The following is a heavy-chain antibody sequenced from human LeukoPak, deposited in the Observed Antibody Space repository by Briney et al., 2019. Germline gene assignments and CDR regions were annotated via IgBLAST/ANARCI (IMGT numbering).Heavy chain of an antibody. J-gene: IGHJ4*02. CDR2: FDPEDGVT. Sequence: ASVKVSCKVSGYTLTELSMHWVRQAPGKGLEWMGGFDPEDGVTIYAQKFQGRVTMTEDTSTDTAYMELSGLRSEDTAVYYCATGRIYYDSSGYYQLDYWGQGTLVTVSS. V-gene: IGHV1-24*01. D-gene: IGHD3-22*01. CDR1: GYTLTELS. CDR3: ATGRIYYDSSGYYQLDY.